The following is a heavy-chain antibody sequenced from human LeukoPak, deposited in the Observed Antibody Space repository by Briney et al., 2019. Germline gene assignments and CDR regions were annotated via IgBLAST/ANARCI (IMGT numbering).Heavy chain of an antibody. J-gene: IGHJ3*01. CDR3: ARETIDITVTVVIRMGDAFDV. Sequence: GSLRLSCAASGFTFSSYWMSWVRQAPGKGLEWIGSIYHSGSTYYNPSLKSRVTISVDTSKNQFSLNLTSVTAADTAVYYCARETIDITVTVVIRMGDAFDVWGQGTMVTVSS. CDR1: GFTFSSYW. CDR2: IYHSGST. D-gene: IGHD3-22*01. V-gene: IGHV4-38-2*02.